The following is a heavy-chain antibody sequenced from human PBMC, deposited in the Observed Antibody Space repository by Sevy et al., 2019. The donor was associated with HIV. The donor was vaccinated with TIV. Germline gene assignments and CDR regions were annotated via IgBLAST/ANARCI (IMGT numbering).Heavy chain of an antibody. J-gene: IGHJ6*02. Sequence: SETLSLTCTVSGGSISSYYWSWIRQPPGKGLEWIGYIYYSGSTNYNPSLKSRVTISVDTSKNQFSLKLSSVTAADTAVYYCARSLDRVYYYGMDVWGQGTTVTVSS. V-gene: IGHV4-59*01. CDR2: IYYSGST. CDR1: GGSISSYY. CDR3: ARSLDRVYYYGMDV. D-gene: IGHD3-22*01.